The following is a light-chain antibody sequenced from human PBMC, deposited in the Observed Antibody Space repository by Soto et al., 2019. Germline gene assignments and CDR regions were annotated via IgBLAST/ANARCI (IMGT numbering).Light chain of an antibody. CDR1: SSDVGGYNF. CDR2: EVS. J-gene: IGLJ1*01. V-gene: IGLV2-8*01. CDR3: SSYSGSSSYI. Sequence: QSVLTQSPSASGSPGQSVTISCTGTSSDVGGYNFVSWYQQHPGKAPKLMIYEVSKRPSGVSNRFSGSKSGNTASLTISGLQAEDEADYYCSSYSGSSSYIFGTGTKLTVL.